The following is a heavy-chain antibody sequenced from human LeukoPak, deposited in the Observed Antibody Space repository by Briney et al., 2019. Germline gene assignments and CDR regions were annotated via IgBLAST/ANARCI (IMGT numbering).Heavy chain of an antibody. CDR1: GGTFSSYA. CDR2: IIPIFGTA. D-gene: IGHD1-1*01. Sequence: GASVKVSCKASGGTFSSYAISWVRQAPGQGLEWMGGIIPIFGTANYAQKFQGRVTITADESTSTAYMELSSLRSEDTAVYYCARGGTNWNYHHYYGMDVWGQGTTVTVSS. V-gene: IGHV1-69*13. CDR3: ARGGTNWNYHHYYGMDV. J-gene: IGHJ6*02.